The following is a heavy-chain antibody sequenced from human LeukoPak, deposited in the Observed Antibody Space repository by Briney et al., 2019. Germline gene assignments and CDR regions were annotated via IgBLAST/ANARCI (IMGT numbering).Heavy chain of an antibody. CDR2: INHSGST. CDR1: GGSFSGYY. Sequence: PSETLSLTCAVYGGSFSGYYWSWIRQPPGKGLEWMGEINHSGSTNYNPSLKSRVTISVDTSKNQFSLKLSSVTAADTVVYYCARVGYDFWSGYHIDYWGQGTLVTVSS. J-gene: IGHJ4*02. CDR3: ARVGYDFWSGYHIDY. D-gene: IGHD3-3*01. V-gene: IGHV4-34*01.